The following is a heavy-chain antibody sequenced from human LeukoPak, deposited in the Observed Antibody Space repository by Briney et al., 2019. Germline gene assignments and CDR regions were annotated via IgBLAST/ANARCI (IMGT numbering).Heavy chain of an antibody. CDR1: GGSISSYY. J-gene: IGHJ6*03. D-gene: IGHD6-6*01. Sequence: PSETLSLTCTVSGGSISSYYWSWIRQPAGKGLEWIGRIYTSGSTNYNPSLKSRVTMSVDTSKNQFSLKLSSVTAADTAVHYCARVESSSSLYYYYMDVWGKGTTVTVSS. CDR3: ARVESSSSLYYYYMDV. CDR2: IYTSGST. V-gene: IGHV4-4*07.